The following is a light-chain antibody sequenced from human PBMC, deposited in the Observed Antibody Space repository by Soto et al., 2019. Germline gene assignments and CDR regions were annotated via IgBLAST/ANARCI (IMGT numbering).Light chain of an antibody. J-gene: IGKJ5*01. CDR1: QSISSC. V-gene: IGKV3-11*01. CDR3: QQYSNLSPIT. CDR2: DIS. Sequence: DIELTQSPDTVSSSVGERATLSCRASQSISSCLAWYQQKPGKAPKLLIYDISSLEGAIPARFSGSGSGTEFTLTISRLQSEDFAIYYCQQYSNLSPITFGGGTRLDI.